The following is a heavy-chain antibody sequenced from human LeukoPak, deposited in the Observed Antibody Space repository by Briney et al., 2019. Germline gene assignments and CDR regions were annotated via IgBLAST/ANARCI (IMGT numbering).Heavy chain of an antibody. D-gene: IGHD3-16*01. CDR2: INPNSGGT. CDR3: AREVKALGYAFDC. J-gene: IGHJ4*02. CDR1: GYTFTGYY. V-gene: IGHV1-2*04. Sequence: ASVKVSCKASGYTFTGYYMHWVRQAPGQGLEWMGWINPNSGGTNYAQKFQGWVTMTRDTSISTAYMELSRLRSDDTAVYYCAREVKALGYAFDCWGQGTLVTVSS.